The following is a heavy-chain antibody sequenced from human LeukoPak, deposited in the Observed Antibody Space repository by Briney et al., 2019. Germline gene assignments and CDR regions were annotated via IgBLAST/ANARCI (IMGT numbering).Heavy chain of an antibody. D-gene: IGHD3-10*01. Sequence: GASVKVSCKASGYTFTGYYIHWVRQAPGQGLEWMGWINPNSDATKYSQKFQGRVTMTRDMSTSTVYMELSSLRSEDTAVYYCARDYGSGSTTQYYYYYYMDVWGKGTTVTVSS. CDR1: GYTFTGYY. CDR2: INPNSDAT. V-gene: IGHV1-2*02. J-gene: IGHJ6*03. CDR3: ARDYGSGSTTQYYYYYYMDV.